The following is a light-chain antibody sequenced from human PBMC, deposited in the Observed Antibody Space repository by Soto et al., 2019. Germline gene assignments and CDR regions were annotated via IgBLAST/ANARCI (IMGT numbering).Light chain of an antibody. CDR1: QTVHSL. CDR2: DTA. Sequence: EIVLTQSPATLSLSPGERATLSCRASQTVHSLLAWYQQRHGQAPRLLIYDTAHRATGIPARFSGSGSGTDYTLTISSLEPEDFAVYYCQQRAKWWTFGQGTKVEMK. J-gene: IGKJ1*01. V-gene: IGKV3-11*01. CDR3: QQRAKWWT.